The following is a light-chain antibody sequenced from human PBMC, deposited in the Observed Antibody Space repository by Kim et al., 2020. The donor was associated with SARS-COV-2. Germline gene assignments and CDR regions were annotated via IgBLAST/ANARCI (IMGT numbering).Light chain of an antibody. V-gene: IGKV1-5*03. CDR2: EAS. Sequence: SVADTGTIPCRASQTINRWLVAYQQQPPTAPTLLISEASSLQPGVPPRFSGSGSWTEFTLTINSLQPEDFVTYYCQQYDSHVITFGQGTQLEIK. J-gene: IGKJ5*01. CDR3: QQYDSHVIT. CDR1: QTINRW.